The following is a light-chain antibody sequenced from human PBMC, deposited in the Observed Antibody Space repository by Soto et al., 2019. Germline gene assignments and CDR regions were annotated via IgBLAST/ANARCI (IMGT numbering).Light chain of an antibody. Sequence: QSALTQPASVSGSPGQSITISCTGTSSDGGSYNLVSWYQQHPGKAPKLMIYEGSKRPSGVSNRFSGSKSGNTASLTISGLQAEDEADYYCCSYAGSSTFEFGGGTKLTVL. J-gene: IGLJ2*01. CDR3: CSYAGSSTFE. CDR2: EGS. CDR1: SSDGGSYNL. V-gene: IGLV2-23*03.